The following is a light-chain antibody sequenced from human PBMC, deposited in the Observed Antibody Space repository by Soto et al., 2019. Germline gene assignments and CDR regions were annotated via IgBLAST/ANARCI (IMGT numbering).Light chain of an antibody. CDR1: SSDVGSYNL. J-gene: IGLJ2*01. Sequence: QSALTQPASVSGSPGQSITISCTGTSSDVGSYNLVSWYQQHPGKAPKLMIYEGSKRPSGVSNRFSGSKSGNTASLTISGLQAEDEADYYCCSYAGPPYVVFGGGTKVTV. CDR3: CSYAGPPYVV. V-gene: IGLV2-23*01. CDR2: EGS.